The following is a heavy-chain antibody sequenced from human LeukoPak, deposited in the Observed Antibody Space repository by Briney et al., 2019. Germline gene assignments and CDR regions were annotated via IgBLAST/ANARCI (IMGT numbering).Heavy chain of an antibody. J-gene: IGHJ6*02. CDR1: GYTFTGYY. CDR2: INPNSGGT. V-gene: IGHV1-2*04. CDR3: ARDREINPLDYYGMDV. D-gene: IGHD5-24*01. Sequence: GASVKVSCKASGYTFTGYYMHWVRQAPGQGLEWMGWINPNSGGTNYAQKFQGWVTMTRDTSISTAYMELSRLRSDDTAVYYCARDREINPLDYYGMDVWGQGTTVTVSS.